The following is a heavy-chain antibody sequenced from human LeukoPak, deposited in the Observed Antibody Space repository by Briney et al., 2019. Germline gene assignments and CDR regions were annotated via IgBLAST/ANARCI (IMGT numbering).Heavy chain of an antibody. Sequence: PSETLSLTCTVSGGSISSHYWSWIRQPPGKGLEWVGYIYYSGSTNYNPSPKSRVTISVDTSKNQFSLKLSSVTAADTAVYYCAARQLYCSSTSCYFDPWGQGTLVTVSS. CDR1: GGSISSHY. J-gene: IGHJ5*02. CDR2: IYYSGST. CDR3: AARQLYCSSTSCYFDP. V-gene: IGHV4-59*11. D-gene: IGHD2-2*01.